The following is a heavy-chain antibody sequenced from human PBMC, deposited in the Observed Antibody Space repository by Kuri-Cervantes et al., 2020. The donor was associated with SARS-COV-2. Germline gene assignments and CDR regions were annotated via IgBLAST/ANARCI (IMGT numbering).Heavy chain of an antibody. Sequence: SETLSLTCTVSGGSISSYYWCWIRQPPGKGLEWIGYIYYSGSTNYNPSLKSRVTISVDTSKNQFSLKLSSVTAAYTAVYYCARDFGYGSGGSCSEDAFDIWGQRTMVTVSS. CDR3: ARDFGYGSGGSCSEDAFDI. D-gene: IGHD2-15*01. J-gene: IGHJ3*02. CDR1: GGSISSYY. V-gene: IGHV4-59*01. CDR2: IYYSGST.